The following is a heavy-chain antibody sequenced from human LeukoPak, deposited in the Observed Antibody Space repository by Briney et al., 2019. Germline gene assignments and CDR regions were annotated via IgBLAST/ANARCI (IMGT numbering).Heavy chain of an antibody. CDR1: GFTVSSNY. D-gene: IGHD3-9*01. V-gene: IGHV3-53*01. J-gene: IGHJ3*02. CDR3: AKDILRYFDWFRRGDAFDI. CDR2: IYSGGST. Sequence: PGGSLRLSCAASGFTVSSNYMSWVRQAPGKGLEWVSVIYSGGSTYYADSVKGRFTISRDNSKNTLYLQMNSLRAEDTAVCYCAKDILRYFDWFRRGDAFDIWGQGTMVTVSS.